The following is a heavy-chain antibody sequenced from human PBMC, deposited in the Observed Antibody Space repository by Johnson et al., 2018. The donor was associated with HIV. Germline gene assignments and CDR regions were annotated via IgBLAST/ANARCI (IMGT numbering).Heavy chain of an antibody. V-gene: IGHV3-66*01. Sequence: EVQVVESGGGVVQPGRSLRLSCAASGLTVSSNYMTWVRQGPGKGLEWVSVINSGGGTYYADSVTGRFTISRDNSKNTLYLQMNSLRADDTAVYYCARSRNYACDIWGQGTMVTVSS. D-gene: IGHD1-1*01. CDR2: INSGGGT. CDR3: ARSRNYACDI. J-gene: IGHJ3*02. CDR1: GLTVSSNY.